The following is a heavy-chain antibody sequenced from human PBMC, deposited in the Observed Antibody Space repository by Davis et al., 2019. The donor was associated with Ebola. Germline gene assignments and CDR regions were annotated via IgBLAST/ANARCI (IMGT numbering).Heavy chain of an antibody. Sequence: GESLKISCAASGFTFSGSAMHWVRQAPGKGLEWVAVISYDGSNKYYADSVKGRFTISRDNSKNTLYLQMNSLRAEDTAVYYCARDPYDSYYFDYWGQGTLVTVSS. CDR2: ISYDGSNK. V-gene: IGHV3-30-3*01. D-gene: IGHD3-22*01. J-gene: IGHJ4*02. CDR1: GFTFSGSA. CDR3: ARDPYDSYYFDY.